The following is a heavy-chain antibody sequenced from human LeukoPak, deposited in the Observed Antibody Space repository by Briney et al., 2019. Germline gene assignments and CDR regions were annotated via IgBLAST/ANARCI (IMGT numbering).Heavy chain of an antibody. CDR1: GASISSSSYY. V-gene: IGHV4-39*01. CDR2: IFYSGSA. Sequence: SETLSLTCTVSGASISSSSYYRGWIRQPPGKGLEWIGSIFYSGSAYYNPSLKSRVAISVDTSKNQFSLKLSSVTAADTAVYYCARQGGTLNWFDPWGQGTLVTVSS. CDR3: ARQGGTLNWFDP. J-gene: IGHJ5*02. D-gene: IGHD1-7*01.